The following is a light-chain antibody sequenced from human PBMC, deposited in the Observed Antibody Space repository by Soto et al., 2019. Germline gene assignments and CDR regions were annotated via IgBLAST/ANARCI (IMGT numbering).Light chain of an antibody. Sequence: EIVLTQSPGTLSVSPGERATLSCRASQVVVTAYIHWYQHKPGQAPRLLISGASTRASGIPDRFSGSGVGTDLTLNITRLEPEEYAVYYCLLFRGSPTFGPRSRMHIK. J-gene: IGKJ3*01. CDR2: GAS. CDR1: QVVVTAY. V-gene: IGKV3-20*01. CDR3: LLFRGSPT.